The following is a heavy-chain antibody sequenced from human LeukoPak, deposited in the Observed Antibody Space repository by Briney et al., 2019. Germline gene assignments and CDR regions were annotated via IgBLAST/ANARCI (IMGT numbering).Heavy chain of an antibody. J-gene: IGHJ3*02. CDR2: IYYSGST. CDR1: GGSIKGGGFF. D-gene: IGHD5-18*01. V-gene: IGHV4-31*03. Sequence: SETLSLTCSVSGGSIKGGGFFWHRVRQHPGKGLEWIGHIYYSGSTSYNTFVKSRVTISVDTSKNQFSLKLTSVTAADAAMYYCARDYGRSYNYGSDALDIWGQGTLVIVSA. CDR3: ARDYGRSYNYGSDALDI.